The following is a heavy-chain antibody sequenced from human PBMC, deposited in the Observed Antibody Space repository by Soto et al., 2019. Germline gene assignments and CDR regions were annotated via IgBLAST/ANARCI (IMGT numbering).Heavy chain of an antibody. CDR2: INDRGSI. CDR1: GGSFSGYY. Sequence: QVQLQQWGAGPLRPLETLSLTCGVSGGSFSGYYWAWIRQSPGKGLEWIGEINDRGSINYNPSLKSLGSISVDTSQNHYSLNLRSVTAADTAVYYCARESHDILTGPPWVWYFDLWGRGTLVTVSS. D-gene: IGHD3-9*01. V-gene: IGHV4-34*01. J-gene: IGHJ2*01. CDR3: ARESHDILTGPPWVWYFDL.